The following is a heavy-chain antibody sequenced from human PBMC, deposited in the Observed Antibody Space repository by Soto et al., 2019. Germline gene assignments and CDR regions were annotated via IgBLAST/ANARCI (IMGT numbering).Heavy chain of an antibody. D-gene: IGHD3-22*01. V-gene: IGHV3-30*18. CDR3: AKDPLDSSGYYGEYYYYGMDV. Sequence: GGSLRLSCAASGFTFSSYGMHWVRQAPGKGLEWVAVISYDGSNKYYADSVKGRFTISRDNSKNTLYLQMNSLRAEDTAVYYCAKDPLDSSGYYGEYYYYGMDVWGQGTTVTVSS. J-gene: IGHJ6*02. CDR1: GFTFSSYG. CDR2: ISYDGSNK.